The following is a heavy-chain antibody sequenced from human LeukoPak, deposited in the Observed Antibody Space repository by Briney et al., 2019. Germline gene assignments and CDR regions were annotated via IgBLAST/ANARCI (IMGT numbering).Heavy chain of an antibody. CDR3: ARVSYNNYGRPNWFDP. J-gene: IGHJ5*02. Sequence: RASETLSLTCAVYGGSFSGYYWSWIRRPPGKGLEWIGYIYYSGSTNYNPSLKSRVTISIDTSKKQFSLKLSSVTAADTAIYYCARVSYNNYGRPNWFDPWGQGTLVTVSS. V-gene: IGHV4-34*11. CDR1: GGSFSGYY. CDR2: IYYSGST. D-gene: IGHD4-11*01.